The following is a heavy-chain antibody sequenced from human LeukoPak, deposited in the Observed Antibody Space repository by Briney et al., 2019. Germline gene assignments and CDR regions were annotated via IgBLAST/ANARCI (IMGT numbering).Heavy chain of an antibody. CDR3: ASVYCSGGSCYPHFDY. J-gene: IGHJ4*02. CDR1: GGSISSHY. CDR2: IFYSGST. V-gene: IGHV4-59*11. Sequence: SETLSLTCTVSGGSISSHYWSWIRQPPGKGLEWIGYIFYSGSTNYNPSLKSRVTVSVGTSKNQFSLKLSSVTAADTAVYYCASVYCSGGSCYPHFDYWGQGTLVTVSS. D-gene: IGHD2-15*01.